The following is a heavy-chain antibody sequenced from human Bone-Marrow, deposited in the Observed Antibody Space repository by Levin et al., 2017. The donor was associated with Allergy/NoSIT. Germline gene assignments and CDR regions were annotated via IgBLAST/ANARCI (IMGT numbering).Heavy chain of an antibody. CDR1: GFTFNDYT. V-gene: IGHV3-43*01. CDR2: ISWDASTT. D-gene: IGHD6-19*01. J-gene: IGHJ4*02. Sequence: GESLKISCAASGFTFNDYTMHWVSQAPQRGLEWVSLISWDASTTYYADSVRGRFTISRDNSKNALYLQMNSLTTEDTALYYCAKDLSPRIAVTGNIEYWGQGTLVTVSS. CDR3: AKDLSPRIAVTGNIEY.